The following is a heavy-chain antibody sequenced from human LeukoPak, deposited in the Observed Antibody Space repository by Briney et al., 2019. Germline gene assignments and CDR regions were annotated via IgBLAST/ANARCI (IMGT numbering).Heavy chain of an antibody. J-gene: IGHJ5*02. CDR2: IYTSGST. CDR1: GGSISSYY. V-gene: IGHV4-4*07. CDR3: ARSLRTILGVVIEEEGWFDP. D-gene: IGHD3-3*01. Sequence: TETLSLTCTVSGGSISSYYWSWIRQPAGKGLEWIGRIYTSGSTNYNPSLKSRVTMSVDTSKNQFSLKLSSVTAADTAVYYCARSLRTILGVVIEEEGWFDPWGQGTLVTVSS.